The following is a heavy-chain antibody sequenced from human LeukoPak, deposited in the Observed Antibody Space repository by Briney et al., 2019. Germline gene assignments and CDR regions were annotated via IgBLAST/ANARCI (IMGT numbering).Heavy chain of an antibody. J-gene: IGHJ4*02. CDR3: ARGEVDCGGDCYEYYFDY. V-gene: IGHV3-30*03. D-gene: IGHD2-21*01. Sequence: GRSLRLSCAASGFTFSNYGMHWVRQAPGKGLEWVAFTSFDGTNKYYPDTVKGRFTISRDNFKNTLYLEMNVLRVEDTAVYYCARGEVDCGGDCYEYYFDYWGQGTLVTVSS. CDR1: GFTFSNYG. CDR2: TSFDGTNK.